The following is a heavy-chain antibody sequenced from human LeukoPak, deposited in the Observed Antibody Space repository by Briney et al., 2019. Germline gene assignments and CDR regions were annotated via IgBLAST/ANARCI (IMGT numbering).Heavy chain of an antibody. V-gene: IGHV1-2*02. CDR3: ARAPLGLPFDY. J-gene: IGHJ4*02. CDR1: GYTFTGYY. CDR2: INPNSGGT. Sequence: ASVKDSCKASGYTFTGYYMHWVRQAPGQGLEWMAWINPNSGGTNYAQKFQGRVTMTRDTSISTAYMELSRLTSDDTAVYYCARAPLGLPFDYWGQGSLVTVSS.